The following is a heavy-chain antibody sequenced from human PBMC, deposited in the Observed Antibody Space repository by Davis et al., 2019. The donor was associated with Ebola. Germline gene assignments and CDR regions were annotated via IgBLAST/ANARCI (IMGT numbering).Heavy chain of an antibody. CDR1: GYTFTSYY. V-gene: IGHV1-3*01. Sequence: ASVKVSCKASGYTFTSYYMHWVRQAPGQRLEWMGWINPVNGNTKYSQKFQGRVTITRDNSASTAYMELRSLRSDETALYYCARAPPWIVVVPAAGWFDPWGQGTLVTVSS. D-gene: IGHD2-2*01. CDR2: INPVNGNT. J-gene: IGHJ5*02. CDR3: ARAPPWIVVVPAAGWFDP.